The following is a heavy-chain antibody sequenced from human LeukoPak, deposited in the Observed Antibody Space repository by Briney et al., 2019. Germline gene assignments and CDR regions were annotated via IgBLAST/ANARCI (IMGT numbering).Heavy chain of an antibody. CDR3: ARGRAIPAAMDC. CDR2: NSHSGGT. V-gene: IGHV4-38-2*01. J-gene: IGHJ4*02. CDR1: GSSISGGYY. D-gene: IGHD2-2*01. Sequence: SETLSLTGAVSGSSISGGYYWGWIRRPPGKGLEWIGPNSHSGGTYYNPSLKSRVTISVDTSKIQFSLHLSSVSAADTAVYYCARGRAIPAAMDCWGQGTLVTGSS.